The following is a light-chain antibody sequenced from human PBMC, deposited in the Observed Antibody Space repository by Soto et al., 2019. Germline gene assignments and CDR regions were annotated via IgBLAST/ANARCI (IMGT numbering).Light chain of an antibody. Sequence: EIVLTQSPGTLSLSPGERATLSCRASQSVSSSYLAWYQQKPGQAPRLLIYDASSRATGIPDRFSGSGSGTDFTLTISRLEPEDFAVYYWQQYGSSPPITFDQGTRLEIK. J-gene: IGKJ5*01. CDR1: QSVSSSY. CDR3: QQYGSSPPIT. CDR2: DAS. V-gene: IGKV3-20*01.